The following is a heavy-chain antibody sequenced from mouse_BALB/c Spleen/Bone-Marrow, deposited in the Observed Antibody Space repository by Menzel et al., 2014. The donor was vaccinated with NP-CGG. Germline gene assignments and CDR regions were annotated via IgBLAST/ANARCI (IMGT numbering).Heavy chain of an antibody. V-gene: IGHV1-82*01. D-gene: IGHD2-1*01. CDR1: GYAFSSSW. Sequence: QVQLQQSGPELVKPGASVKISCKACGYAFSSSWMNWVKQRPGQGLEWIGRIYPGDGDTNYNGKFKGKATLTADKSSSTAYMQLSSLTSVDSAVYFCARGGNSWYFDAWGAGTTVTVSS. CDR2: IYPGDGDT. CDR3: ARGGNSWYFDA. J-gene: IGHJ1*01.